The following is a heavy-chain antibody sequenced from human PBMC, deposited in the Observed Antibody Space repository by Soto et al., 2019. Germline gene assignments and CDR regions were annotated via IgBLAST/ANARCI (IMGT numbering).Heavy chain of an antibody. CDR3: AKDADGYSYGYGGGASWFDP. CDR1: GFTFSSYA. D-gene: IGHD5-18*01. CDR2: ISGSGGST. V-gene: IGHV3-23*01. J-gene: IGHJ5*02. Sequence: GALKVSCAASGFTFSSYAMSWVRQAPGKGLEWVSAISGSGGSTYYADSVKGRFTISRDNSKNTLYLQMNSLRAEDTAVYYCAKDADGYSYGYGGGASWFDPWGQGSLVS.